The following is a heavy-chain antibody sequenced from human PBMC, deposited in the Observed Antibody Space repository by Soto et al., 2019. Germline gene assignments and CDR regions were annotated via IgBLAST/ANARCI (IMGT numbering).Heavy chain of an antibody. J-gene: IGHJ5*02. V-gene: IGHV4-31*03. D-gene: IGHD4-4*01. CDR1: GGSISSGGYY. Sequence: SETLSLTCTVSGGSISSGGYYWSWIRQHPGKGLEWIGYIYYSGSTYYNPSLKSRVTISVDTSKNQFSLKLSSVTAADTAVYYCARDDYSNYWFDPWGQGTLVTVSS. CDR3: ARDDYSNYWFDP. CDR2: IYYSGST.